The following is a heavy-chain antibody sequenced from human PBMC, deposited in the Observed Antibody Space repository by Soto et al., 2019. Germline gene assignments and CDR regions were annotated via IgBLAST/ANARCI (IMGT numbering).Heavy chain of an antibody. CDR1: GYSFTSYW. V-gene: IGHV5-51*01. D-gene: IGHD3-3*01. Sequence: GESLKISCKGSGYSFTSYWIGWVRQMPGKGLEWMGIIYPGDSDTRYSPSFQGQVTISADKSISTAYLQWSSLKASDTAMYYCARQPEDFWSGYLQDAGYYGMDVWGQGTTVTVSS. CDR3: ARQPEDFWSGYLQDAGYYGMDV. CDR2: IYPGDSDT. J-gene: IGHJ6*02.